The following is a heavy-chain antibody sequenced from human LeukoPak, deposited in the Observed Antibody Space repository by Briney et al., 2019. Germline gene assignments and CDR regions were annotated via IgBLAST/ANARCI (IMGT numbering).Heavy chain of an antibody. J-gene: IGHJ4*02. CDR2: IYYIGNT. V-gene: IGHV4-30-4*08. D-gene: IGHD3-3*01. Sequence: PSETLSLTCTVSGGSLSSGDYYWSWIRQPPGKGLEWIGYIYYIGNTHYNPSLKSRVTISVDTSKNQFSLKLNSVTAADTAVYYCATEGRFLEPAFDYWGQGTLVTVSS. CDR1: GGSLSSGDYY. CDR3: ATEGRFLEPAFDY.